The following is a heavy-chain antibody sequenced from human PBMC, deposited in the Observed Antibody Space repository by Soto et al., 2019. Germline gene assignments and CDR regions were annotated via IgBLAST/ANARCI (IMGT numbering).Heavy chain of an antibody. J-gene: IGHJ4*02. CDR3: VSINAGGWYYFDY. Sequence: QLQLQESGPGLVKPSETLSLTCAVSGGSIDNSTYYWGWIRQPPGKGLEWIGSVYYSGSSYYSPSLKSRVTTSVDSSKNHFSLILDSVTAADTAVYYCVSINAGGWYYFDYWGQGILVTVSS. D-gene: IGHD6-19*01. CDR2: VYYSGSS. V-gene: IGHV4-39*02. CDR1: GGSIDNSTYY.